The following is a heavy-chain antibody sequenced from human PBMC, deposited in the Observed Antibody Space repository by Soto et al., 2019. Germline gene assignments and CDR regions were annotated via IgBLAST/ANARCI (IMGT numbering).Heavy chain of an antibody. CDR1: GGSISSGGYY. CDR2: IYYSGST. D-gene: IGHD3-3*01. V-gene: IGHV4-31*03. J-gene: IGHJ5*02. Sequence: PSETLSLTCSVSGGSISSGGYYWSWIRQHPGKGLEWIGYIYYSGSTYYNPSLKSRVTISVDTSKNQFSLKLSSVTAADTAVSYCAGYSITIFGAVPPGFDPWGQGTLLIVSS. CDR3: AGYSITIFGAVPPGFDP.